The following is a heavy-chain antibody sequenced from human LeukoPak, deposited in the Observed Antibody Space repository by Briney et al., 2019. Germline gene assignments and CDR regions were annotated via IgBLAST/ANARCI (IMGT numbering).Heavy chain of an antibody. CDR1: GFIFSTYD. CDR2: ISGSGGTT. D-gene: IGHD2-15*01. Sequence: GGSLRLSCAASGFIFSTYDMSWVRQAPGKGLEWVSGISGSGGTTYDADSAKGRFTISRDNSKNTLYLQMNSLRAEDTAVYYCAKDRGGYCSGGSCQGAFHYWGQGTLVTVSS. J-gene: IGHJ4*02. V-gene: IGHV3-23*01. CDR3: AKDRGGYCSGGSCQGAFHY.